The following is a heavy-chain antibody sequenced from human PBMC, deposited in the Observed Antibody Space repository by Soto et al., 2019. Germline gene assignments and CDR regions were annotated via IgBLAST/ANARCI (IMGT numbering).Heavy chain of an antibody. CDR3: ARKPDVATAKVGGGYVFDV. J-gene: IGHJ3*01. CDR1: SGSIFTTNW. Sequence: QVQLQESGPGLVKPSGTLSLTCAASSGSIFTTNWWSWVRQSPGRGLQWIGDIYHSGSPKYNPSLKCPVGLSIDKAKDRFFLNLTSVTAPDTTVYYGARKPDVATAKVGGGYVFDVWGQGTMVTVSS. D-gene: IGHD3-16*01. CDR2: IYHSGSP. V-gene: IGHV4-4*02.